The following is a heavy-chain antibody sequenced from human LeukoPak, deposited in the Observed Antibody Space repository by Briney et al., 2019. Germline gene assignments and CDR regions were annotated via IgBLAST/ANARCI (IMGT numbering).Heavy chain of an antibody. CDR3: ERENVKIIDY. D-gene: IGHD5-24*01. CDR1: GYIFTSYW. CDR2: IYPGDSDT. J-gene: IGHJ4*02. V-gene: IGHV5-51*01. Sequence: GESLKISCKGSGYIFTSYWIGWVRQMPGKGLEWMGIIYPGDSDTRYSPSFQGQVTISVDKSITTAYLQWSSLKASDTALYYCERENVKIIDYWGQGTLVTVSS.